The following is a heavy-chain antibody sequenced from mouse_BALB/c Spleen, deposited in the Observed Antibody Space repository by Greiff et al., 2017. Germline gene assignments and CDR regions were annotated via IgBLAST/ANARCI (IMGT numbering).Heavy chain of an antibody. CDR1: GFTFTSYT. V-gene: IGHV1-4*01. J-gene: IGHJ4*01. CDR3: ARLRDNYNYAMDY. D-gene: IGHD1-3*01. CDR2: INPSSGYT. Sequence: VKLMESGAELARPGASVKMSCKASGFTFTSYTMHWVKQRPGQGLEWIGYINPSSGYTNYNQKFKDKATLTADKSSSTAYMQLSSLTSEDSAVYYCARLRDNYNYAMDYWGQGTSVTVSA.